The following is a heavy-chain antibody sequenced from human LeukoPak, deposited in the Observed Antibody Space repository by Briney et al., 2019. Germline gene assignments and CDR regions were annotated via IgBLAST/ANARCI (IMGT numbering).Heavy chain of an antibody. Sequence: SQTLSLTCAISGDSVSSNSAAWNWIRQSPSRGLEWLGRTYYRSKWYNDYAVSVKSRITINPDTSKNQFSLQLNSVTPEDTAVYYCARDRGIQLWLIGDFDYWGQGTLVTVSS. J-gene: IGHJ4*02. CDR1: GDSVSSNSAA. D-gene: IGHD5-18*01. CDR2: TYYRSKWYN. V-gene: IGHV6-1*01. CDR3: ARDRGIQLWLIGDFDY.